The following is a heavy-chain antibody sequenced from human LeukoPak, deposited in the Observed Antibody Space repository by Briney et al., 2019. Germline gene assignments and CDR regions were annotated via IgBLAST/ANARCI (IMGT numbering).Heavy chain of an antibody. D-gene: IGHD1-26*01. CDR2: ISSSGSTI. J-gene: IGHJ4*02. V-gene: IGHV3-48*03. CDR1: GFTFSSYE. Sequence: GGSLRLSCAASGFTFSSYEMNWVRQAPGKGLEWVSYISSSGSTIYYADSVKGRFTISRDNAKNSLYLQMNSLRAEDTAVYYCAREVMGATRDYFDYWGQGTLVTVSS. CDR3: AREVMGATRDYFDY.